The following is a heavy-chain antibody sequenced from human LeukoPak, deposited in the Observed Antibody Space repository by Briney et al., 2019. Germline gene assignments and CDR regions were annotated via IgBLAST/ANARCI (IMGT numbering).Heavy chain of an antibody. D-gene: IGHD3-10*01. CDR2: ISGSDDNT. Sequence: GGSLRLSCAACGFTFSTYALTWVRQDAGKGLEWVSSISGSDDNTYYADSVKGRFTIFRDNSKNTLYLQMNSLRAEDTAIYYCAKDLYGSGSRPYYFDYWGQGTLVTVSS. CDR1: GFTFSTYA. V-gene: IGHV3-23*01. CDR3: AKDLYGSGSRPYYFDY. J-gene: IGHJ4*02.